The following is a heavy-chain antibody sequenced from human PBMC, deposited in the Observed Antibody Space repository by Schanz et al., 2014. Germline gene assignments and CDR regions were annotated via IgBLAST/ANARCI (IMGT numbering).Heavy chain of an antibody. CDR2: INTGVNT. V-gene: IGHV3-66*01. Sequence: EVQLAESGGGLVQPGGSLRLSCAASTSIFNHAWMSWVRQAPGKGLEWVSAINTGVNTYYADSVRGRFTMSRDNSKNTLYLQMNSLRAGDAAVYYCARGLIAAAGGAFDYWGQGTLVAVSA. CDR3: ARGLIAAAGGAFDY. D-gene: IGHD6-13*01. CDR1: TSIFNHAW. J-gene: IGHJ4*02.